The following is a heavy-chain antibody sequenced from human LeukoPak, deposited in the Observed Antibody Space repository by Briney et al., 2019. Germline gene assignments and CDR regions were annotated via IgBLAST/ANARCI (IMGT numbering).Heavy chain of an antibody. J-gene: IGHJ4*02. Sequence: SETLSLTCTVSGGSITSVSYYWAWVRQPPGEGLEWIGSTHYSGSTYYNPSLKSRVTISVDTSKNQFSLSLRSVTAADTAVYYCVRPDYSTSSHYYGPFDYWGQGTLVTVSS. V-gene: IGHV4-39*01. CDR3: VRPDYSTSSHYYGPFDY. CDR2: THYSGST. CDR1: GGSITSVSYY. D-gene: IGHD2/OR15-2a*01.